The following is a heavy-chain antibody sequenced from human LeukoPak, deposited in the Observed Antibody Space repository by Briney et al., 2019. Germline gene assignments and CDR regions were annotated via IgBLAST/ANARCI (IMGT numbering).Heavy chain of an antibody. V-gene: IGHV4-61*09. CDR2: IYTSGNT. J-gene: IGHJ1*01. D-gene: IGHD6-6*01. CDR1: GGSISSGTSY. CDR3: ARDSSSPRVKYFQH. Sequence: PSENLSLTCTVSGGSISSGTSYWSWIRQPAGKGLEWIGHIYTSGNTNYNPSLKSRVTISVDTSKNQFSLKLSSVTAADTAVYYCARDSSSPRVKYFQHWGQGTPVTVSS.